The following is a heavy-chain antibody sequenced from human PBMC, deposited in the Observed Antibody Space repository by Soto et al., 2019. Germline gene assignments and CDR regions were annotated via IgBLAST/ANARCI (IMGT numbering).Heavy chain of an antibody. CDR1: GGSFSGYY. D-gene: IGHD3-10*01. V-gene: IGHV4-34*01. Sequence: QVQLQQWGAGLLKPSETLSLTCAVYGGSFSGYYWSWIRQPPGKGLEWIGEINHSGSTNYNPSLKSRISISVDTSKNQFSLKLSSVTAADTAVYYCARGRYYYGSGTKKGFDPWGQGTLVTVSS. CDR3: ARGRYYYGSGTKKGFDP. CDR2: INHSGST. J-gene: IGHJ5*02.